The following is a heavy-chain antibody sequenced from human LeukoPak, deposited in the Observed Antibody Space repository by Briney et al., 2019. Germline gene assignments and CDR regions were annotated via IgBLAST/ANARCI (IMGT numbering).Heavy chain of an antibody. D-gene: IGHD3-9*01. CDR3: ASSDILTGYYSH. Sequence: PSQTLSLTCAVSGGSISSGGYSWSWIRQPPGKGLEWIGYIYHSGSTYYNPSLKSRVTISVDRSKNQFSLKLSSVTAADTAVYYCASSDILTGYYSHWGQGTLVTVSS. CDR1: GGSISSGGYS. CDR2: IYHSGST. J-gene: IGHJ4*02. V-gene: IGHV4-30-2*01.